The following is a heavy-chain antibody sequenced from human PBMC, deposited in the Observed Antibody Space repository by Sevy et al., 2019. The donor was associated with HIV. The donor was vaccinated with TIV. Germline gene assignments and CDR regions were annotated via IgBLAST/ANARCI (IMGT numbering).Heavy chain of an antibody. CDR1: GFSFSANW. D-gene: IGHD3-16*01. Sequence: GESLKISCAASGFSFSANWMNWVRQAPGKGLEWVANIKGDGSDKHYVDSVEGRFTISRDNAKNVLYLQMNSLRVEDRAVYYCAHETFGRFESWGQGTLVTVSS. CDR3: AHETFGRFES. CDR2: IKGDGSDK. J-gene: IGHJ4*02. V-gene: IGHV3-7*01.